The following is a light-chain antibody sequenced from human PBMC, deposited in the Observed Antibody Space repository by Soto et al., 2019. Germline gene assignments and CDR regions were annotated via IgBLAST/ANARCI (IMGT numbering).Light chain of an antibody. V-gene: IGLV1-40*01. CDR1: GSNFGAGYD. CDR2: GNS. CDR3: QSHDSSLSAYV. J-gene: IGLJ1*01. Sequence: QAVLTQPPSVSGAPGQGVTISSPGSGSNFGAGYDVHWYQQLPGTGPKLLISGNSNRPSGVPDRFSGSRSGTSASLAITGLQAEDEADYYCQSHDSSLSAYVFGTGTKLTVL.